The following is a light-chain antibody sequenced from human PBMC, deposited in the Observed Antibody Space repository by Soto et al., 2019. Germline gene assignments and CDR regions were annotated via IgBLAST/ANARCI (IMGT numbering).Light chain of an antibody. CDR3: QQYTKRPLT. V-gene: IGKV3-20*01. J-gene: IGKJ1*01. Sequence: EIVLTQSPGTLSLSPGERATLSCRASQSVSSSYLAWYQQKPGQAPRLLIYGASSRATGIPDRFSGSGSGTDFTLTISRLEPEDFAVYYCQQYTKRPLTFGQGTKVEIK. CDR2: GAS. CDR1: QSVSSSY.